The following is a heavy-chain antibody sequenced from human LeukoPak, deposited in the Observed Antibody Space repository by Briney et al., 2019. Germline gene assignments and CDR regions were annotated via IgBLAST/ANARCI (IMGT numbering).Heavy chain of an antibody. CDR3: ARVLGYSRRNPFDS. CDR2: IYPDDSDT. Sequence: GESLKISCQGSGYTFNYYWIGWVRQKPGKGLEWMGIIYPDDSDTRYSPSFQGQVTISVDNSINTAYLQWNSLRASDTATYYCARVLGYSRRNPFDSWGQGTLVTVSS. D-gene: IGHD5-18*01. CDR1: GYTFNYYW. V-gene: IGHV5-51*01. J-gene: IGHJ5*01.